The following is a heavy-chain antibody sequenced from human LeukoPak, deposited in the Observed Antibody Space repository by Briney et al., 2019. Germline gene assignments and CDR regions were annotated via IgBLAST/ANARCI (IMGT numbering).Heavy chain of an antibody. CDR2: IKDDGSEI. D-gene: IGHD1-14*01. CDR1: GFTFSSYW. CDR3: ARARIDY. V-gene: IGHV3-7*04. J-gene: IGHJ4*02. Sequence: PGGSLRLSCVGSGFTFSSYWMSWVRQAPGKGLEWVANIKDDGSEIYSGDSVKGRFTISRDNAKNSLYLQMSSLRAEDTAVYYCARARIDYWGQGTLVTVSS.